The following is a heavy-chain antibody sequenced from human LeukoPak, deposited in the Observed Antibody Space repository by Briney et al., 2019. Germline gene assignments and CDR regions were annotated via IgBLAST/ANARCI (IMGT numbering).Heavy chain of an antibody. J-gene: IGHJ4*02. Sequence: SETLSLTCTVPGGSISSYYWSWIRQPPGKGLEWIGYIYYSGSTNYNPSLKSRVTISVDTSKNQFSLKLSSVTAADTAVYYCARGSIAVAQIDYWGQGTLVTVSS. D-gene: IGHD6-19*01. CDR2: IYYSGST. V-gene: IGHV4-59*01. CDR3: ARGSIAVAQIDY. CDR1: GGSISSYY.